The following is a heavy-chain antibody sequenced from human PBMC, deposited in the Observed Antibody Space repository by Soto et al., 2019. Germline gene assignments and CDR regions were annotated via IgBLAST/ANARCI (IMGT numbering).Heavy chain of an antibody. CDR3: AKDPPYYDVWSGSTDAFDL. V-gene: IGHV3-23*01. CDR2: ISGSGGST. CDR1: GFTFSSYA. J-gene: IGHJ3*01. Sequence: GGSLRLSCAASGFTFSSYAMSWVRQAPGKGLEWVSAISGSGGSTYYADSVKGRFTISRDNSKNTLYLQMNSLRAEDTAVYYCAKDPPYYDVWSGSTDAFDLWGQGTMVTVSS. D-gene: IGHD3-3*01.